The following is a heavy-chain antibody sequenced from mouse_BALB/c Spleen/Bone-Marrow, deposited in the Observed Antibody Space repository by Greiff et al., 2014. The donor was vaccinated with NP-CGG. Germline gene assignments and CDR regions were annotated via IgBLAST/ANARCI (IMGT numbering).Heavy chain of an antibody. D-gene: IGHD1-2*01. CDR3: ALINTATFSYWYFDV. CDR2: IDPATGYS. V-gene: IGHV14-3*02. Sequence: VQLQQSGVELVKPGASVKLSCTASGFNIKDTYMHWVKQRPEQGLEWIGRIDPATGYSIYDPKFQGKATITADTTSNTAHLQLSSLTSEDTAVYYCALINTATFSYWYFDVWGAGTTVTGAS. J-gene: IGHJ1*01. CDR1: GFNIKDTY.